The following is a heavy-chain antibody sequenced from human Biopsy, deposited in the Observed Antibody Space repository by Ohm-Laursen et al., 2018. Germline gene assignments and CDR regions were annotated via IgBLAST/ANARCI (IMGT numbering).Heavy chain of an antibody. V-gene: IGHV4-59*01. CDR2: IYYTGHT. J-gene: IGHJ4*02. Sequence: GTLSLTCTVSGGSIKSYYWNWIRQSPGKGLEWIGFIYYTGHTNYNPSLKSRATISVHTSKNQFSLKVISVTAADTAVYYCARLTGDPSYWGQGILVTVSS. CDR3: ARLTGDPSY. D-gene: IGHD7-27*01. CDR1: GGSIKSYY.